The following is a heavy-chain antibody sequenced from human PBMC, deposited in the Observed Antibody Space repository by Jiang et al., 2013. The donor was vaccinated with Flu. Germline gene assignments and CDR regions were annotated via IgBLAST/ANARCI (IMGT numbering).Heavy chain of an antibody. V-gene: IGHV3-53*01. CDR2: IYDSGKT. D-gene: IGHD6-19*01. CDR3: GREGHISGWCFIDY. Sequence: SIIYDSGKTFYADSVKGRFTISRDNSKNTLYLQMDNLRAEDTAVYYCGREGHISGWCFIDYWGQGTLVTVSS. J-gene: IGHJ4*02.